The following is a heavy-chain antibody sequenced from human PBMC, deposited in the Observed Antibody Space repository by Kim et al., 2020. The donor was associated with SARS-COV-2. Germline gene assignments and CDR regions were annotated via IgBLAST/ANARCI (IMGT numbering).Heavy chain of an antibody. CDR2: ISYDGSNK. J-gene: IGHJ5*02. D-gene: IGHD2-15*01. Sequence: GGSLRLSCAASGFTFSSYGMHWVRQAPGKGLEWVAVISYDGSNKYYADSVKGRFTISRDNSKNTLYLQMNSLRAEDTAVYYCAKDRRDCSGGSCYLLSGGWFDPWGQGTLVTVSS. CDR1: GFTFSSYG. V-gene: IGHV3-30*18. CDR3: AKDRRDCSGGSCYLLSGGWFDP.